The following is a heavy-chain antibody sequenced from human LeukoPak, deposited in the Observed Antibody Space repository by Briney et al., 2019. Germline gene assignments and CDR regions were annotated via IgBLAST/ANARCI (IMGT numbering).Heavy chain of an antibody. CDR1: GYTFTSYG. D-gene: IGHD3-3*01. Sequence: ASVKVSCKASGYTFTSYGISWVRQAPGQGLEWMGWISAYNDNTNYAQKLQGRVTMTTDTSTSTAYMELRSLRSDDTAVYYCARDRSGLRFLEWLLSSYYYYGMDVWGQGTTVTVSS. CDR3: ARDRSGLRFLEWLLSSYYYYGMDV. V-gene: IGHV1-18*01. CDR2: ISAYNDNT. J-gene: IGHJ6*02.